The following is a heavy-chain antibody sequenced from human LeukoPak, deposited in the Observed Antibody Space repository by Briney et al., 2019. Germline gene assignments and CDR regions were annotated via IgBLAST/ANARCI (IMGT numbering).Heavy chain of an antibody. D-gene: IGHD6-13*01. J-gene: IGHJ4*02. Sequence: SETPSLTCTVSGGSISSYYWSWIRQPPGKGLEWIGYIYYSGSTNYNPSLKSRVTISVDTSKNQFSLKLSSVTAADTAVYYCARSIAAAGTVDYWGQGILVTVSS. CDR2: IYYSGST. CDR1: GGSISSYY. V-gene: IGHV4-59*01. CDR3: ARSIAAAGTVDY.